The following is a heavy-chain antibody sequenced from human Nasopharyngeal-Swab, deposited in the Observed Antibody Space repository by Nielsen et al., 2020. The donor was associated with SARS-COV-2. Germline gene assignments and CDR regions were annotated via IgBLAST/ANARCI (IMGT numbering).Heavy chain of an antibody. D-gene: IGHD6-13*01. V-gene: IGHV3-7*01. CDR2: IKHDGSAK. CDR3: ARGGSSFPFDY. Sequence: GESLKISCAASGFTFSSYWMTWVRQAPGKGLEWVANIKHDGSAKYYADSVKGRFTISRDNAKSSLHLQMNSLRAEDTAVYYCARGGSSFPFDYWGPGTLVTVSS. CDR1: GFTFSSYW. J-gene: IGHJ4*02.